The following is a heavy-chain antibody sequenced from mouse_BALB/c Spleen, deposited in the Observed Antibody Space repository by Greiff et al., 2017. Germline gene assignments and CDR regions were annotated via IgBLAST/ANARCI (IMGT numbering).Heavy chain of an antibody. CDR2: INPSSGYT. CDR3: ARGGDGYLAWFAY. D-gene: IGHD2-3*01. V-gene: IGHV1-4*01. Sequence: VQLQQSGAELARPGASVKMSCKASGYTFTSYTMHWVKQRPGQGLEWIGYINPSSGYTNYNQKFKDKATLTADKSSSTAYMQLSSLTSEDSAVYYCARGGDGYLAWFAYGGQGTLVTVSA. J-gene: IGHJ3*01. CDR1: GYTFTSYT.